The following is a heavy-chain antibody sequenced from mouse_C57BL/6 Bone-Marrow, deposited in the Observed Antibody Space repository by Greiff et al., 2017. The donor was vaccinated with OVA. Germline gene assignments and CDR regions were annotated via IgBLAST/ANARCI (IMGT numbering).Heavy chain of an antibody. J-gene: IGHJ2*01. Sequence: VQLKESGAELVRPGASVKLSCTASGFNIKDDYMHWVKERPEQGLEWIGWIDPENGDTEYASKFQGKATITADTSSKTVYLHLSSLTSEDTAVYYCTTYRYWGQGTTLPVSP. CDR3: TTYRY. CDR2: IDPENGDT. CDR1: GFNIKDDY. V-gene: IGHV14-4*01.